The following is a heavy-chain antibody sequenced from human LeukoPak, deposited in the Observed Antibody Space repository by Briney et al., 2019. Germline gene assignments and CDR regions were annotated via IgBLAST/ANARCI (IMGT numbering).Heavy chain of an antibody. V-gene: IGHV3-9*01. CDR3: AKDYRYGDYGNLFDY. D-gene: IGHD4-17*01. Sequence: PGRSLRLSCAASGFTFDDYAMHWVRQAPGKGLEWVSGISWNSGSIGYADSVKGRFTISRDNAKNSLYLQMNSLRAEDTALYYCAKDYRYGDYGNLFDYWGQGTLVAVSS. J-gene: IGHJ4*02. CDR1: GFTFDDYA. CDR2: ISWNSGSI.